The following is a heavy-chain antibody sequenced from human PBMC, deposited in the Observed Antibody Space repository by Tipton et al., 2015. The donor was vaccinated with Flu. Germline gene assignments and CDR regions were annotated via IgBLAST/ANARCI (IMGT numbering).Heavy chain of an antibody. V-gene: IGHV4-59*08. Sequence: LRLSCTVSGGSISSYYWSWIRQPPGKGLEWIGYIYYSGSTNYNPSLKSRVTISVDTSKNQFSLKLSSVTAADTAVYYCARRGGGPDGYYYYGMDVWGQGTTVTVSS. CDR1: GGSISSYY. CDR3: ARRGGGPDGYYYYGMDV. D-gene: IGHD2-15*01. J-gene: IGHJ6*02. CDR2: IYYSGST.